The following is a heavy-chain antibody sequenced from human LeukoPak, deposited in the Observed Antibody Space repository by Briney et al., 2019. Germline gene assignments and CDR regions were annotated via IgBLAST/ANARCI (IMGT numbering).Heavy chain of an antibody. J-gene: IGHJ4*02. V-gene: IGHV3-23*01. CDR3: AKGELSGYCSGGSCYLFDY. D-gene: IGHD2-15*01. CDR2: ISGSGGST. CDR1: GFTFSSDA. Sequence: GGSLRLSCAASGFTFSSDAMSWVRQAPGKGLEWVSAISGSGGSTYYADSVKGRFTISRDNSKNTLYLQMNSLRAEDTAVYYCAKGELSGYCSGGSCYLFDYWGQGTLVTVSS.